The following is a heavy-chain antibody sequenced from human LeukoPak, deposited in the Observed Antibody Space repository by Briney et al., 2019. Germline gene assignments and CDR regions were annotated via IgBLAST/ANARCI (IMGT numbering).Heavy chain of an antibody. CDR3: ARAELLGYFDY. CDR2: ISYDGSNK. J-gene: IGHJ4*02. V-gene: IGHV3-30-3*01. CDR1: GFTFSSYA. Sequence: GGSLRLSCAASGFTFSSYAMHWVRQAPGKGLEWVAVISYDGSNKYYADSVKGRFTISRDNSKNTLYLQMNSLRAEDTAVYYCARAELLGYFDYWGQGTLVTVPS. D-gene: IGHD1-26*01.